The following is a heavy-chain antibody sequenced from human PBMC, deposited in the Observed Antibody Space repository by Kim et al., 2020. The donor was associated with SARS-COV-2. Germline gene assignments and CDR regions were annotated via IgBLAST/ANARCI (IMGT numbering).Heavy chain of an antibody. V-gene: IGHV4-39*01. CDR1: GGSISSSSYY. CDR2: IYYSGST. D-gene: IGHD3-9*01. Sequence: SETLSLTCTVSGGSISSSSYYWGWIRQPPGKGLEWIGSIYYSGSTYYNPSLKSRVTISVDTSKNQFSLKLSSVTAADTAVYYCARQGPYYGQELRYFDWLAEPAYQFDPWGQGTLVTVSS. CDR3: ARQGPYYGQELRYFDWLAEPAYQFDP. J-gene: IGHJ5*02.